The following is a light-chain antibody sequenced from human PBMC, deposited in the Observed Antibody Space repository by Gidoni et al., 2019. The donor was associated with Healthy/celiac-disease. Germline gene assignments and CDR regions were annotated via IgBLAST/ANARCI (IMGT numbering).Light chain of an antibody. Sequence: DIQMTQSPSSLSASVGDSVTITCRASQSISSYLNWYQQKPGKAPKLLIYAASSLQSGVPSRFSGSGSATDVTPTISSLQPEDFATYYCQQRYSTPRITFGQGTRLEIK. V-gene: IGKV1-39*01. J-gene: IGKJ5*01. CDR1: QSISSY. CDR2: AAS. CDR3: QQRYSTPRIT.